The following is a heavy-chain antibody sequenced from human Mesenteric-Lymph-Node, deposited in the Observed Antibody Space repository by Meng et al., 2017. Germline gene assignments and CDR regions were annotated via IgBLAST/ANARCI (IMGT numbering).Heavy chain of an antibody. V-gene: IGHV3-7*01. J-gene: IGHJ3*01. D-gene: IGHD6-13*01. CDR2: IKEDGSEK. Sequence: GGSLRLSCAASGFTFSSYWMNWVRQAPGKGLEWVANIKEDGSEKSYVDSVKGRFTISRDNAKNSLYLQVNSLRVDDTAVFYCARGRLSSTWWEGVEDAFDVWGQGTMVTVSS. CDR3: ARGRLSSTWWEGVEDAFDV. CDR1: GFTFSSYW.